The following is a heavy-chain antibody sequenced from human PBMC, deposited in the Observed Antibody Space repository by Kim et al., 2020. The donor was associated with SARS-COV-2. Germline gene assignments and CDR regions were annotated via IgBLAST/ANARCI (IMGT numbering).Heavy chain of an antibody. J-gene: IGHJ4*02. Sequence: VKGRFTISRDNAKNSLYLQMNSLRAEDTALYYCAKDSRYGSGSYYNYFDYWGQGTLVTVSS. V-gene: IGHV3-9*01. D-gene: IGHD3-10*01. CDR3: AKDSRYGSGSYYNYFDY.